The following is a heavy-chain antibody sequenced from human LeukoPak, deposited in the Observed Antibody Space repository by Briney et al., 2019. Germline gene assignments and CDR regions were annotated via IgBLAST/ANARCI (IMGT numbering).Heavy chain of an antibody. CDR3: AKDHSGDDWYFDL. Sequence: GGSLRLSCAASGFTFSSYGMHWVRQAPGKGLEWVAFIRYDGSNKYYADSVKGRFTISRDNSKNTLYLQMNSLRAQDTAVYYCAKDHSGDDWYFDLWGRGTLVTVSS. V-gene: IGHV3-30*02. J-gene: IGHJ2*01. CDR1: GFTFSSYG. CDR2: IRYDGSNK. D-gene: IGHD1-26*01.